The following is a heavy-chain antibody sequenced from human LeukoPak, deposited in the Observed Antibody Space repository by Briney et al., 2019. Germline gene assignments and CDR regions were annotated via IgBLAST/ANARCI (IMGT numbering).Heavy chain of an antibody. J-gene: IGHJ6*02. V-gene: IGHV1-69*13. D-gene: IGHD6-25*01. CDR3: ARSSRGHFHYYYYGMDV. CDR2: IIPIFGTA. Sequence: GASVKVSCKASGGTFSSYAISWVRQAPGQGLEWMGGIIPIFGTANYAQKFQGRVTITADESTSTAYMELSSLRSEDTVVYYCARSSRGHFHYYYYGMDVWGQGTTVTVSS. CDR1: GGTFSSYA.